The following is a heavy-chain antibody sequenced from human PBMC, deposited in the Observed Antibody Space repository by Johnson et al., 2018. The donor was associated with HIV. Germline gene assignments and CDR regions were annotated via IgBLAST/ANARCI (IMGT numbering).Heavy chain of an antibody. CDR1: GFTVSSNY. J-gene: IGHJ3*02. Sequence: VQLVESGGGLVQPGGSLRLSCAASGFTVSSNYMSWVRQAPGKGLEWVSVIYSGGSTYYADSVKGRFTISRDNSKNTLYLQMNSLRAEDTAVYYCARGVRDSSGYPFAFDIWGQGTMVSVSS. CDR3: ARGVRDSSGYPFAFDI. D-gene: IGHD3-22*01. CDR2: IYSGGST. V-gene: IGHV3-66*01.